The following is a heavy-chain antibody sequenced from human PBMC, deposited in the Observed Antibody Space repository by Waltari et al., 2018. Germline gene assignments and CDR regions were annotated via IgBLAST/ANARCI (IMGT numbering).Heavy chain of an antibody. J-gene: IGHJ6*02. D-gene: IGHD1-1*01. CDR2: INSHSGGT. Sequence: QVQLVQSGAEVKKPGASVKVSCKASEDSFTGYYFHWVGQAPGQGLEWMGWINSHSGGTNYAQRFQDRVTMTRDTSMSTAYMDLSSLSSDDTAVYYCAREFYNWSDDYYYGMDVWGQGTTVTVSS. CDR3: AREFYNWSDDYYYGMDV. CDR1: EDSFTGYY. V-gene: IGHV1-2*02.